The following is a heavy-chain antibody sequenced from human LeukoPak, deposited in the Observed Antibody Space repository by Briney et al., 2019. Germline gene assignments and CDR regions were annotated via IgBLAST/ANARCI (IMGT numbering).Heavy chain of an antibody. J-gene: IGHJ4*02. CDR1: GFTFSSYA. CDR2: ISGSGGST. D-gene: IGHD4-11*01. V-gene: IGHV3-23*01. Sequence: GGSLRLSCAASGFTFSSYAMSWVRQAPGKGLEWVSGISGSGGSTYYTDSVKGRFTISRDNSKNTLYLQMHSLKVEDTAIYYCARRRLQIDYWGQGTLVTVSS. CDR3: ARRRLQIDY.